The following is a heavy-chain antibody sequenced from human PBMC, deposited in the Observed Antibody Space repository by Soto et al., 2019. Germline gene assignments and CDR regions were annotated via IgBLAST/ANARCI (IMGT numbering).Heavy chain of an antibody. CDR2: IYYSGST. J-gene: IGHJ3*02. D-gene: IGHD6-19*01. CDR3: ARVPWQCLGGSAFDI. CDR1: GGSINSYY. V-gene: IGHV4-59*01. Sequence: QVQLQESGPGLVKPSETLSITCTVSGGSINSYYWSWIRQPPGKGLEWIGYIYYSGSTNYNPSLKSRATISVDTSTNQFTLKLSSVTATDTSVYYCARVPWQCLGGSAFDIWGQANMITVSS.